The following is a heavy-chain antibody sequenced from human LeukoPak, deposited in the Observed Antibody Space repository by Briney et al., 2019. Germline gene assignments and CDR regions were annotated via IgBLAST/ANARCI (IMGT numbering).Heavy chain of an antibody. CDR3: ARDGAVTWFDP. V-gene: IGHV1-18*01. Sequence: ASVKVSCKASGYTFTSYGISWVRQAPGQGLERKGWISAYNGNTNYEHKLQSRVTMTTDTSTSTAYTELRGLRSDDTAVYYCARDGAVTWFDPWGQGTLVTVSS. CDR2: ISAYNGNT. J-gene: IGHJ5*02. D-gene: IGHD6-19*01. CDR1: GYTFTSYG.